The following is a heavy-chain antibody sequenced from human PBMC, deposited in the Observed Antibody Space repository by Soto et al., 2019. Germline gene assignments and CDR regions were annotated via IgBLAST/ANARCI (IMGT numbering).Heavy chain of an antibody. CDR2: IYNSGST. CDR1: GGSIISNY. J-gene: IGHJ4*02. CDR3: ASMGYHYGSGSYPLDY. V-gene: IGHV4-59*08. D-gene: IGHD3-10*01. Sequence: QVQLQESGPGLVKPSETLSLTCTVSGGSIISNYWTWIRQPPGKDLEWIGFIYNSGSTHYNPSLRSRVTISVDTSKNQFSLKLRSVTAADTAVYYCASMGYHYGSGSYPLDYWGQGTLVTVSS.